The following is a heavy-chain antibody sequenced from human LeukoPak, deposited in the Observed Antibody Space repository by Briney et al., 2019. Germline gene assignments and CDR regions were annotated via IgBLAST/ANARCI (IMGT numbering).Heavy chain of an antibody. CDR1: GFIFSSYS. CDR3: ARGIYYDILTGYDPYYYYYMDV. D-gene: IGHD3-9*01. V-gene: IGHV3-21*01. J-gene: IGHJ6*03. CDR2: ISSSSSYI. Sequence: GGSLRLSCAASGFIFSSYSMNWVRQAPGKGLEWVSSISSSSSYIYYADSAKGRFTISRDNAKNSLYLQMNSLRAEDTAVYYCARGIYYDILTGYDPYYYYYMDVWGKGTTVTVSS.